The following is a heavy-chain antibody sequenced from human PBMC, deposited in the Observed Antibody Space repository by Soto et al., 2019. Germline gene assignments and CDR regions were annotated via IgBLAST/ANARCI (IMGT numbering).Heavy chain of an antibody. CDR2: IYSSGRT. Sequence: QVQLQESGPGLVKPSETLSLTCTVSGGSVSSGSYYWSWIRQPPGKGLEWIGYIYSSGRTNYNTPLKRRXXIXVXXPNSQFSLKLAAVTAAQTAVYYCAGRPSRHGYCDLWGRGCLVTVSS. CDR3: AGRPSRHGYCDL. J-gene: IGHJ2*01. CDR1: GGSVSSGSYY. V-gene: IGHV4-61*01.